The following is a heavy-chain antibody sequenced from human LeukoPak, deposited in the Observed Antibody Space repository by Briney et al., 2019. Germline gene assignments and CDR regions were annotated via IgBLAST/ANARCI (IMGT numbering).Heavy chain of an antibody. CDR1: GYTFTSYG. CDR2: ISAYNGNT. D-gene: IGHD3-10*01. V-gene: IGHV1-18*01. CDR3: ARGGLSRYGSGFLYYYYGMDV. Sequence: ASVTVSCTASGYTFTSYGISWVRQAPGQGLEWMGWISAYNGNTNYAQKLQGRVTMTTDTSTSTAYMELRSLRSDDTAVYYCARGGLSRYGSGFLYYYYGMDVWGQGTTVTVSS. J-gene: IGHJ6*02.